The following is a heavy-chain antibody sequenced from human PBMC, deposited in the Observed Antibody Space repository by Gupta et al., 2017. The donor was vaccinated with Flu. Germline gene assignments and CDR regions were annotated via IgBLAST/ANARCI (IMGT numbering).Heavy chain of an antibody. CDR3: ARAAITGRDRWFDP. D-gene: IGHD5-24*01. CDR1: GDSINSYH. J-gene: IGHJ5*02. V-gene: IGHV4-59*08. Sequence: QVQLQESGPGLVKPSETLTLTCTVSGDSINSYHWNWIRQPPGKGLEWIGHIDHSGKTNYSPSLKSRVTISVDTSKNQFSLKLNSVTVADTAVYYCARAAITGRDRWFDPWGQGTLVTVSS. CDR2: IDHSGKT.